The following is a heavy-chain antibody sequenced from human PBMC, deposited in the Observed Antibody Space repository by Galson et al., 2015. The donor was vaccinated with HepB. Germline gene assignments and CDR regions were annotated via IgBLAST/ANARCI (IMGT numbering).Heavy chain of an antibody. J-gene: IGHJ4*02. CDR3: TMGYCSSTSCYSIDY. Sequence: SLRLSCAASGFTFGDYAMSWFRQAPEKGLEWVGFIRSKAYGGTAEYAASVKGRFTISRDDSKSIAYLHMNSLKTEDTAVYYCTMGYCSSTSCYSIDYWGQGTLVTVSS. CDR2: IRSKAYGGTA. CDR1: GFTFGDYA. V-gene: IGHV3-49*03. D-gene: IGHD2-2*01.